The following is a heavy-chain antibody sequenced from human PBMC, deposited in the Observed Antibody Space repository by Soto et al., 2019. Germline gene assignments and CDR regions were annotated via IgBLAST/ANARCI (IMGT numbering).Heavy chain of an antibody. CDR1: GGFIISYY. Sequence: SETLSLTCTVSGGFIISYYWSWIRQPPGKGLEWIGYIYYSGSTNYNPSLKSRVTISVDTSKNQFSLKLSSVTAADTAVYYCARHAPYSSSWYVQFDYWGQGTLVTVSS. CDR3: ARHAPYSSSWYVQFDY. J-gene: IGHJ4*02. V-gene: IGHV4-59*08. D-gene: IGHD6-13*01. CDR2: IYYSGST.